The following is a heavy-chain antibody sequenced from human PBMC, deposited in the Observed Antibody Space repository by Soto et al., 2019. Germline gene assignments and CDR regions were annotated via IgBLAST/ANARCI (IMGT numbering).Heavy chain of an antibody. CDR2: ISHSGST. Sequence: PSDTLFLNSAVYGWSLSGHYWSCIRQPPGKGLEWIGEISHSGSTDYIPSLKSRVTISVDTSKRQFSLNLTSVTAADTALYYCARGASNSWYTAFDIWARGTMVT. CDR1: GWSLSGHY. V-gene: IGHV4-34*01. D-gene: IGHD6-13*01. J-gene: IGHJ3*02. CDR3: ARGASNSWYTAFDI.